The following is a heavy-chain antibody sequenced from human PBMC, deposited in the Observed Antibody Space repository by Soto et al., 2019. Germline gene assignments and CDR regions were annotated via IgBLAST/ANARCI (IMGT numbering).Heavy chain of an antibody. CDR3: ATASGDFWSGYRMDV. J-gene: IGHJ6*02. CDR2: IDPSDSYT. D-gene: IGHD3-3*01. V-gene: IGHV5-10-1*01. Sequence: GESLKISCKGSGYSFTSYWISWVRQMPGKGLEWMGRIDPSDSYTNYSPSFQGHVTISADKSISTAYLQWSSLKASDTAMYYCATASGDFWSGYRMDVWGQGTTVTVSS. CDR1: GYSFTSYW.